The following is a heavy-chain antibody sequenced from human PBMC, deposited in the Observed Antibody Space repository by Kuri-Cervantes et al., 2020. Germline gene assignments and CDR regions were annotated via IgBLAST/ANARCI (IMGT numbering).Heavy chain of an antibody. J-gene: IGHJ4*02. V-gene: IGHV4-34*01. Sequence: SQTLSLTCAVYGGSSSGYYWSWIRQPPGKGLEWIGEINHSGSTNYNPSLKSRVTISVDTSKNQFSLKLSSVTAADTAVYYCARDRGLSSGWTYWGQGTLVTVSS. D-gene: IGHD6-19*01. CDR3: ARDRGLSSGWTY. CDR1: GGSSSGYY. CDR2: INHSGST.